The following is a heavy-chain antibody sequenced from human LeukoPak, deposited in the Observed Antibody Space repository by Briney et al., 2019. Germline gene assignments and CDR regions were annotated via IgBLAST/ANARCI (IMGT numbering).Heavy chain of an antibody. CDR2: INHSGST. D-gene: IGHD3-22*01. CDR1: GGSFSGYY. V-gene: IGHV4-34*01. J-gene: IGHJ6*03. Sequence: SETLSLTCAVYGGSFSGYYWSWIRQPPGKGLEWIGEINHSGSTNYNPSLKSRVTISVDTSKNQFSLKLSSVTAADTAVYYCARANSSGYLREYYYYYMDVWGKGTTVTVSS. CDR3: ARANSSGYLREYYYYYMDV.